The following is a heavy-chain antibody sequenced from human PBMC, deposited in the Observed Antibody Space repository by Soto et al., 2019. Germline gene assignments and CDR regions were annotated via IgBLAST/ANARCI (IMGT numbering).Heavy chain of an antibody. V-gene: IGHV4-34*01. CDR3: ARGLFGVVPVYYMDV. D-gene: IGHD3-3*01. Sequence: SETLSLTCAVYGGSFSGYYWSWIRQPPGKGLEWIGEINHSGSTNYNPSLKSRVTISVDTSKNQFSLKLSSVTAADTAVYYCARGLFGVVPVYYMDVWGKGTTVTVSS. CDR1: GGSFSGYY. J-gene: IGHJ6*03. CDR2: INHSGST.